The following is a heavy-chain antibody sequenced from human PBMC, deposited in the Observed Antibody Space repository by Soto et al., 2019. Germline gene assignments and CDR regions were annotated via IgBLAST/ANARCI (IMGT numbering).Heavy chain of an antibody. J-gene: IGHJ6*02. CDR2: IYYSGST. CDR3: ARSGYYNHFSYYYGMDV. D-gene: IGHD3-9*01. Sequence: SETLSLTCTVSGGSISSSSYYWGWIRQPPGKWLEWIGSIYYSGSTYYNPSLKSRVTISVDTSKNQFSLKLSSVTAADTAVYYCARSGYYNHFSYYYGMDVWGQGTTVTVSS. V-gene: IGHV4-39*01. CDR1: GGSISSSSYY.